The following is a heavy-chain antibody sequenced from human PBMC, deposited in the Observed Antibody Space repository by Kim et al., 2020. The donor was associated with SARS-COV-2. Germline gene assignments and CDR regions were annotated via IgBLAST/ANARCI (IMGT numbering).Heavy chain of an antibody. CDR1: GGSVSSRSYY. Sequence: SETLSLTCTVSGGSVSSRSYYWNWIRQPPGKGLQWIGYISYGGSTNSNPSLKSRVTISLDTSTNQFSLKLTSVTGADKAVNYCARDESGRPNNYGVDVGG. D-gene: IGHD3-10*01. J-gene: IGHJ6*01. CDR2: ISYGGST. CDR3: ARDESGRPNNYGVDV. V-gene: IGHV4-61*01.